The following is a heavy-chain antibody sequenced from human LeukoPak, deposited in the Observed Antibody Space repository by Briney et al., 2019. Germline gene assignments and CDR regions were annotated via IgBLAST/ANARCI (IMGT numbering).Heavy chain of an antibody. D-gene: IGHD3-10*01. Sequence: GGSLRLSCAASGLTVSSNYMSWVRQAPGKGLEWVSVIYSGGSTYYADSVKGRFTISRDNSKNTLYLQMNSLRAEDTAVYYCAREGHYYGSGSYQYYFDYWGQGTLVTVSS. J-gene: IGHJ4*02. CDR3: AREGHYYGSGSYQYYFDY. V-gene: IGHV3-53*01. CDR1: GLTVSSNY. CDR2: IYSGGST.